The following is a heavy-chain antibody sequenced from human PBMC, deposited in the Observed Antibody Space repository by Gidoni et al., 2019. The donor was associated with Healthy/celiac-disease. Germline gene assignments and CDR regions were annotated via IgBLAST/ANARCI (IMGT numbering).Heavy chain of an antibody. Sequence: EVQLVESGGGLVQPGGSLRLSCAASGFTFGSYWMSWVRQAPGKGLEWVANIKQDGSEKDYVDSVKGRFTISRDNAKNSLYLQMNSLRAEDTAVYYCARGGESKWVTDHYYMDVWGKGTTVTVSS. V-gene: IGHV3-7*04. CDR2: IKQDGSEK. D-gene: IGHD2-21*02. CDR3: ARGGESKWVTDHYYMDV. CDR1: GFTFGSYW. J-gene: IGHJ6*03.